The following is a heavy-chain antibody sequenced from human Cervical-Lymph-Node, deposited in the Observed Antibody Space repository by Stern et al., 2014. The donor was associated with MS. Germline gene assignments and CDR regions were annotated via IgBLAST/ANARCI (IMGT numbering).Heavy chain of an antibody. Sequence: MQLVQSGAEVKKPGESLKISCKLSGYSFTIYYIAWVRQTPGKGLECMVVNYPYDYDTKVSPSFQGQVTISADTSITTANLQWSSLRAADTAMYYCARHVQGFDYWGQGTLVTVSS. V-gene: IGHV5-51*01. CDR3: ARHVQGFDY. CDR1: GYSFTIYY. CDR2: NYPYDYDT. J-gene: IGHJ4*02.